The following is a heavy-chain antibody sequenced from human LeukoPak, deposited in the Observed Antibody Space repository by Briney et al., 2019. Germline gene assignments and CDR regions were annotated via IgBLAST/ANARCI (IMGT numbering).Heavy chain of an antibody. D-gene: IGHD3-10*01. J-gene: IGHJ4*02. CDR2: ISYGGSNK. Sequence: PGGSLRLSCAASGFTFSRYAMHWVRQAPGKGLEWVAVISYGGSNKYYADSVKGRFTISRDNSENTLYLQMNSLRAEDTAVYYCAKGSYYGSGSAVRYWGQGTLVTVSS. V-gene: IGHV3-30-3*01. CDR1: GFTFSRYA. CDR3: AKGSYYGSGSAVRY.